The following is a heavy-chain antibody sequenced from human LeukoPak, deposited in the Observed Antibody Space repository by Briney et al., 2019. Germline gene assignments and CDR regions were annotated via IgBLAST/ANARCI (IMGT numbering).Heavy chain of an antibody. D-gene: IGHD3-10*01. CDR3: ATAPWDDYYGSGSYPDY. CDR1: GGSISSGDYY. CDR2: IYYSGST. Sequence: SETLSLTCTVSGGSISSGDYYWSWIRQPPGKGLEWLGYIYYSGSTYYNPSLKSRVTISVDTSKNQFSLKLSSVTAADTAVYYCATAPWDDYYGSGSYPDYWGQGTLVTVSS. V-gene: IGHV4-30-4*01. J-gene: IGHJ4*02.